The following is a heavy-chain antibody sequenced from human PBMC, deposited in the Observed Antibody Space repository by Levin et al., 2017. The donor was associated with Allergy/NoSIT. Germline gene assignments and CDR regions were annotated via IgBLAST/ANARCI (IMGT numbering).Heavy chain of an antibody. D-gene: IGHD3-9*01. CDR2: INPRGGST. J-gene: IGHJ4*02. CDR3: ARDWGPNDILTGYPTDY. Sequence: GASVKVSCKASGYTFTSYYMHWVRQAPGQGLEWMGIINPRGGSTSYAQKFQGRVTMTRDTSTSTVYMELSSLRSEDTAVYYCARDWGPNDILTGYPTDYWGQGTLVTVSS. V-gene: IGHV1-46*01. CDR1: GYTFTSYY.